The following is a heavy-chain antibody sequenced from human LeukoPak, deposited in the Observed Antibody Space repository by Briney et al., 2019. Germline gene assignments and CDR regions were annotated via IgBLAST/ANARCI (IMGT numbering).Heavy chain of an antibody. D-gene: IGHD3-22*01. CDR3: AKLTYYYDSSGPFDY. CDR2: ISGSGGST. Sequence: PGGSLRLSCAASGFTFSSYAMSWVRQAPGKGLEWVSAISGSGGSTHYADSVKGRFTISRDNSKNTLYLQMNSLRAEDTAVYYCAKLTYYYDSSGPFDYWGQGTLVTVSS. J-gene: IGHJ4*02. CDR1: GFTFSSYA. V-gene: IGHV3-23*01.